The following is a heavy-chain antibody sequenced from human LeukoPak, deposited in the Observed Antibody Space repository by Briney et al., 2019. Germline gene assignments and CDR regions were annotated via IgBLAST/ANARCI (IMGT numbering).Heavy chain of an antibody. CDR2: TYYRSKWYN. Sequence: SQTLSLTCAISGDSVSGNSTAYNWIRQSPSRGLEWLVRTYYRSKWYNDYAVSVKSRITINPDTSKNQLSLQLNSVTPDDTAVYYCARGGQGDGYSADEAFDFWGQGTMVTVSS. CDR1: GDSVSGNSTA. V-gene: IGHV6-1*01. D-gene: IGHD5-24*01. CDR3: ARGGQGDGYSADEAFDF. J-gene: IGHJ3*01.